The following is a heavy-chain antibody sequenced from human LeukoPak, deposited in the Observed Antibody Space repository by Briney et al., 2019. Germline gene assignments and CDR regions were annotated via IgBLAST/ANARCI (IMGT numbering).Heavy chain of an antibody. CDR3: ARDSAYNAFDY. D-gene: IGHD5-24*01. CDR2: IKEDGSGK. CDR1: GFTFSRSW. V-gene: IGHV3-7*05. J-gene: IGHJ4*02. Sequence: GGSLRLSCAASGFTFSRSWMTWVRQAPGKGLEWVANIKEDGSGKNYVDSVKGRFTISRDNAKNSLYLQMNSLRAEDTAMYYCARDSAYNAFDYWGQGTLVTVSS.